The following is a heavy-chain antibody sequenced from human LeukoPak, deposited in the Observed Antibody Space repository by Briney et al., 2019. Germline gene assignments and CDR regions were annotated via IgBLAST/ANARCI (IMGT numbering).Heavy chain of an antibody. CDR3: ARDLEDSSPFGAFDM. J-gene: IGHJ3*02. CDR1: GFTFSNYG. D-gene: IGHD3-22*01. Sequence: PGGSLRLSCAASGFTFSNYGMHWVRQAPGKGLEWVAAIWFDGIRKYYADSVKGRLTISRDNSKNTLYLQMNSRRAEDTAVYYCARDLEDSSPFGAFDMWGQGTMVTVSS. V-gene: IGHV3-33*01. CDR2: IWFDGIRK.